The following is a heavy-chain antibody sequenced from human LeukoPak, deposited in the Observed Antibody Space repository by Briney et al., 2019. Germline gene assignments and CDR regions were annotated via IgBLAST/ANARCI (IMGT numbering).Heavy chain of an antibody. CDR3: AKDLAIRGIAVAGTLPAGS. D-gene: IGHD6-19*01. Sequence: GRSLRLSCAASGFTFDDYAMHWVRQAPGKGLEWVSGISWNSGSIGYADSVKGRFTISRDNAKNSLYLQMNSLRAEDTALYYCAKDLAIRGIAVAGTLPAGSWGQGTLATVSS. CDR2: ISWNSGSI. J-gene: IGHJ4*02. CDR1: GFTFDDYA. V-gene: IGHV3-9*01.